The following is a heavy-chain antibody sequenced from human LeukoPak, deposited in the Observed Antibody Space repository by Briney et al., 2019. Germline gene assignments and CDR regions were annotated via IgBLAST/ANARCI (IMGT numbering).Heavy chain of an antibody. J-gene: IGHJ5*02. CDR1: GGSISSSSYY. CDR2: IYYSGST. D-gene: IGHD7-27*01. Sequence: SETLSLTCTVSGGSISSSSYYWGWIRQPPGKGLEWIGSIYYSGSTYYNPSLKSRVTISVDTSKNQFSLKLSSVTAADTAVYYCARCLSGDRGSWFDPWGQGTLVTVSS. CDR3: ARCLSGDRGSWFDP. V-gene: IGHV4-39*07.